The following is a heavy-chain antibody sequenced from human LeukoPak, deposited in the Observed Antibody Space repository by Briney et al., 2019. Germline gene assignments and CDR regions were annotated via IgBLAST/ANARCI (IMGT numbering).Heavy chain of an antibody. D-gene: IGHD3-10*01. CDR3: ARDRPPYGSGSRARGYFDY. J-gene: IGHJ4*02. Sequence: GGSLRLSCAASGFTFSDYYMSWIRQAPGKGLEWVSYISSSGSTIYYADSVKGRFTISRDNAKNSLYLQMSSLRAEDTAVYYCARDRPPYGSGSRARGYFDYWGQGTLVTVSS. CDR2: ISSSGSTI. CDR1: GFTFSDYY. V-gene: IGHV3-11*01.